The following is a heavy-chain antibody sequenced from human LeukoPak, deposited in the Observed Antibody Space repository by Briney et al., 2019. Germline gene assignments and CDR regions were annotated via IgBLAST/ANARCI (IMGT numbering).Heavy chain of an antibody. D-gene: IGHD3-3*01. CDR3: ARDGYYDFWSGYLMMPFDI. J-gene: IGHJ3*02. Sequence: SETLSLTCTVSGGSISSSSYYWGWIRQPPGKGLEWIGSIYYSGSTYYNPSLKSRVTISVDTSKNQFSLKLSSVTAADTAVYYCARDGYYDFWSGYLMMPFDIWGQGTMVTVSS. CDR1: GGSISSSSYY. CDR2: IYYSGST. V-gene: IGHV4-39*07.